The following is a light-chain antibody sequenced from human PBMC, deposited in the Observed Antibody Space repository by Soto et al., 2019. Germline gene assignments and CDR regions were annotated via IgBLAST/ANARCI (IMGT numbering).Light chain of an antibody. CDR1: QRISNF. CDR2: GAS. V-gene: IGKV1-39*01. Sequence: DIQMTQSPSSLSASVGDRVTITCRASQRISNFLNWYQQKPGEAPKLLIYGASNLQSGVPSRFSGSGSGTHVTLTISGLQPDDFATYYCQQSYNTPALTFGGGTKVDIK. J-gene: IGKJ4*01. CDR3: QQSYNTPALT.